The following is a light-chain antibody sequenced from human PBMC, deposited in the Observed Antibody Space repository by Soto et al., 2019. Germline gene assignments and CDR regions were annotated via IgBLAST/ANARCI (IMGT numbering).Light chain of an antibody. CDR2: EVS. V-gene: IGLV2-14*01. CDR1: NSDIGGYDF. J-gene: IGLJ2*01. Sequence: QSALTQPAFVSESLGQSITISCTGTNSDIGGYDFVSWYQQHPGTTPKLIIYEVSRRPSGVSNRFSGSRSGNTASLTISELQAEDEAHYYCSSYRSSETSVVFGGGTKLTVL. CDR3: SSYRSSETSVV.